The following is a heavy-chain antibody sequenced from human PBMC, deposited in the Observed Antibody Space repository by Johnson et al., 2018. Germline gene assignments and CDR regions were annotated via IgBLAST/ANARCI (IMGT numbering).Heavy chain of an antibody. CDR3: AKDAIPGDIEAGWFDP. CDR2: ISNDGSYT. D-gene: IGHD2-21*01. CDR1: GFTFSAYG. V-gene: IGHV3-30*05. Sequence: VQLVESGGGVVQPGRSLRLSCAASGFTFSAYGMFWVRQAPGKGLEWVALISNDGSYTYYAASVKGRFTISRDNSKNTLYLQMNSLRSEDPAVYYWAKDAIPGDIEAGWFDPWGRGTLVTVSS. J-gene: IGHJ5*02.